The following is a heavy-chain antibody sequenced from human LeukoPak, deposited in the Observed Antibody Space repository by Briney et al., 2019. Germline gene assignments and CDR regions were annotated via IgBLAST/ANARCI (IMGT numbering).Heavy chain of an antibody. D-gene: IGHD5-18*01. J-gene: IGHJ4*02. CDR2: SDK. CDR1: GGTFSSYA. V-gene: IGHV3-30*04. CDR3: ARDLQLWTKRDTRGGAQVGY. Sequence: SCKASGGTFSSYAISWVRQAPGKGLEWVAGSDKYYADSVKGRFTISRDISKNTLYLQMNSLRAEDTAVYYCARDLQLWTKRDTRGGAQVGYWGQGTLVTVYS.